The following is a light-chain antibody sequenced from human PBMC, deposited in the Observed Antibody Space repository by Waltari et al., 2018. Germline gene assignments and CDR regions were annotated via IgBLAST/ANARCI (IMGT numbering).Light chain of an antibody. CDR3: QQFSNFPVIA. Sequence: AIQLTQSPSSLSAYVGDRVNITCRASQDISSALDWYQQKPGDPPKLLLYDASSLQTGVPSRFSGSRSGTDFTLTISSLQSEYSANYYCQQFSNFPVIAFGQGTRLEIK. CDR1: QDISSA. V-gene: IGKV1D-13*01. CDR2: DAS. J-gene: IGKJ5*01.